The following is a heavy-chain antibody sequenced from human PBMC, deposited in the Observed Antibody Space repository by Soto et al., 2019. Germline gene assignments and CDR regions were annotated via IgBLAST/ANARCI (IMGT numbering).Heavy chain of an antibody. CDR2: ISYDGSNK. J-gene: IGHJ2*01. V-gene: IGHV3-30-3*01. CDR3: ARPLWRDDYNWGYFDL. D-gene: IGHD4-4*01. Sequence: QVQLVESGGGVVQPGRSLRLSCAASGFTFSSYAMHWVRQAPGKGLEWVAVISYDGSNKYYADSVKGRFTISRDNSKNTLYLQMNSLISEDTAVYYCARPLWRDDYNWGYFDLWCRGTLVTVSS. CDR1: GFTFSSYA.